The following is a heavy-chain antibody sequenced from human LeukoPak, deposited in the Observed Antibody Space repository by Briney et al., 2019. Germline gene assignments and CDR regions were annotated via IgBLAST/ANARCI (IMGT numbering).Heavy chain of an antibody. CDR2: INQDGSEK. CDR3: ARERDGRFFDY. D-gene: IGHD5-24*01. J-gene: IGHJ4*02. Sequence: PGGSLRLSCAVSGLTFRSYWMSWVRQAPGKELEWVANINQDGSEKYFVDSVKGRFTISRDNARNSLHLQMNTLRGEDTAVYYCARERDGRFFDYWGQGTLVTVSS. CDR1: GLTFRSYW. V-gene: IGHV3-7*01.